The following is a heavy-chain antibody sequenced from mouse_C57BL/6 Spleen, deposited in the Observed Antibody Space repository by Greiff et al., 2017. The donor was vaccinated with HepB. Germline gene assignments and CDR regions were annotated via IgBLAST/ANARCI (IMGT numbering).Heavy chain of an antibody. Sequence: EVKLMESGPELVKPGASVKISCKASGYSFTDYNMNWVKQSNGKSLEWIGVINPNYGTTSYNQKFKGKATLTVDQSSSTAYMQLNSLTSEDSAVYYCARGGYYGNYEAMDYWGQGTSVTVSS. J-gene: IGHJ4*01. D-gene: IGHD2-1*01. CDR1: GYSFTDYN. CDR3: ARGGYYGNYEAMDY. V-gene: IGHV1-39*01. CDR2: INPNYGTT.